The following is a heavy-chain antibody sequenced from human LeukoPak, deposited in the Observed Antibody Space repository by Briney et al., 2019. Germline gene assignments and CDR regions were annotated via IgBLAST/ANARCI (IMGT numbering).Heavy chain of an antibody. V-gene: IGHV3-23*01. J-gene: IGHJ4*02. D-gene: IGHD3-10*01. CDR3: AKDGQITIYYSAYFDY. CDR1: GFTFSSYA. Sequence: TGGSLRLSCAASGFTFSSYAMSWVRQAPGKGLEWVSTISASGGSTYYADSVKGRFTISRDNSKNTLYLQMNSLRAEDTAVFYCAKDGQITIYYSAYFDYWGQGTLVTVSS. CDR2: ISASGGST.